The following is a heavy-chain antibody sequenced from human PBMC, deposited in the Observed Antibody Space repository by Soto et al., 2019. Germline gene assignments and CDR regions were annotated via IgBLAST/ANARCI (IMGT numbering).Heavy chain of an antibody. V-gene: IGHV3-15*01. CDR3: TTGFYDFWSGPTYYYGMDV. J-gene: IGHJ6*02. CDR2: IKSKTDGGTT. Sequence: GGSLRLSCAASGFTFSNAWMSWVRQAPGKGLEWVGRIKSKTDGGTTDYAAPVKGRFTISRDDSKNTLYLQMNSLKTEDTAVYYCTTGFYDFWSGPTYYYGMDVWGQGTTVTVSS. CDR1: GFTFSNAW. D-gene: IGHD3-3*01.